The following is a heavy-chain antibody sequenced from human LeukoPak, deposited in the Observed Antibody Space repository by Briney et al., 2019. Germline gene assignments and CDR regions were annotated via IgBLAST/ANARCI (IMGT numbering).Heavy chain of an antibody. J-gene: IGHJ4*02. Sequence: GSLRLSCAVSGITLSNYGMSWVRQAPGKGLEWVAGISDSGGSTNYADSVKGRFTISRDNPKNTLYLQMNSLRAEDTAVYFCARRGVVIRVILVGFHKEAFYFDSWGQGALVTVSS. CDR3: ARRGVVIRVILVGFHKEAFYFDS. CDR2: ISDSGGST. V-gene: IGHV3-23*01. CDR1: GITLSNYG. D-gene: IGHD3-22*01.